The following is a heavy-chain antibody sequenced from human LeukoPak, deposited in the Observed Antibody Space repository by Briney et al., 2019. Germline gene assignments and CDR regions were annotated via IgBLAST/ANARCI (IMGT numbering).Heavy chain of an antibody. D-gene: IGHD6-13*01. CDR3: ARDATTAVGWVYMDV. Sequence: GGSLRLSCAASGFTFSSYWMSWVRQAPGKGLEWVANIKQDGSEKYYVDSVEGRFTISRDNAKNSLYLQMNSLRAEDTALYYCARDATTAVGWVYMDVWGKGTTVTISS. V-gene: IGHV3-7*01. CDR2: IKQDGSEK. CDR1: GFTFSSYW. J-gene: IGHJ6*03.